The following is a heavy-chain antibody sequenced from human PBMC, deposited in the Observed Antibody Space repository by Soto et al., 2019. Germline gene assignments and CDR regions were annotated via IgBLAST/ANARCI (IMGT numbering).Heavy chain of an antibody. D-gene: IGHD2-15*01. J-gene: IGHJ5*02. CDR1: GFTFSGYA. CDR2: VSFDGTKD. Sequence: QVQLVQSGGGVVQPGRSLRLSCAASGFTFSGYAMHWVRQAPGKGLEWVAVVSFDGTKDYYADSVKGRFTVSRDNLKDTLYLQMNGLRTDDTAVYYCARDKGQQLLLSWLDPWGQGTQVTVSS. CDR3: ARDKGQQLLLSWLDP. V-gene: IGHV3-30-3*01.